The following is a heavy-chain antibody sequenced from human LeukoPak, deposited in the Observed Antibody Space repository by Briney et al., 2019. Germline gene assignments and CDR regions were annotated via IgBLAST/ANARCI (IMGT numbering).Heavy chain of an antibody. J-gene: IGHJ6*03. V-gene: IGHV3-48*03. CDR2: ITSSGSTT. Sequence: PGGSLRLSCAASGFTFSSYEMNWVRQAPGKGLEWISYITSSGSTTYYADSVKGRFTISRDNAKNSLYLQMNSLRAEDTAVHYCARWRSYLYYYYYYMDVWGKGTTVTVSS. CDR1: GFTFSSYE. D-gene: IGHD1-26*01. CDR3: ARWRSYLYYYYYYMDV.